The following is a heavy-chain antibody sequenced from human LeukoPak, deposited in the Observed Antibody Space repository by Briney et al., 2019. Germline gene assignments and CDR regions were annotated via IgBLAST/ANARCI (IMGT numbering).Heavy chain of an antibody. CDR3: AREEAAARPFGYYYYYMDV. D-gene: IGHD6-6*01. CDR2: IYTSGST. Sequence: PSETLSLTCTVSGGSISSYYWSWIRQPAGKGLEWIGRIYTSGSTNYNPSLKSRVTMSVGTSKNQFSLKLSSVTAADTAVYYCAREEAAARPFGYYYYYMDVWGKGTTATVSS. J-gene: IGHJ6*03. V-gene: IGHV4-4*07. CDR1: GGSISSYY.